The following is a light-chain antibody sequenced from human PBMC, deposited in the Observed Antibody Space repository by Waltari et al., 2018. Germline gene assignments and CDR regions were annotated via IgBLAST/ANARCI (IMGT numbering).Light chain of an antibody. CDR3: QQYNGYSLT. CDR2: KAS. J-gene: IGKJ4*01. V-gene: IGKV1-5*03. Sequence: DIQMTQSPSTLSASVGDRVTITCRASQSISSWLAWYQETPGKAPKLLIYKASSLEGGVPSRFSGSGSGTEFTLTISSLQPDDFATYYCQQYNGYSLTFGGGTKVEIK. CDR1: QSISSW.